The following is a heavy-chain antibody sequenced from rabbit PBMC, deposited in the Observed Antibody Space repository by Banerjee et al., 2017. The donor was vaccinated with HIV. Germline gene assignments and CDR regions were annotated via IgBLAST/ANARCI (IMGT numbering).Heavy chain of an antibody. Sequence: QSLEESGGGLVQPEGSLTLTCTASGFSFSSSCCVCWVRQAPGKGLEWIACIYAGSSGSTFYANWAKGRFTISKTSSTTVTLQMTSLTAADTATYFCAREDTINGGDWWLWGPGTLVTVS. CDR3: AREDTINGGDWWL. D-gene: IGHD2-1*01. CDR1: GFSFSSSCC. V-gene: IGHV1S40*01. J-gene: IGHJ6*01. CDR2: IYAGSSGST.